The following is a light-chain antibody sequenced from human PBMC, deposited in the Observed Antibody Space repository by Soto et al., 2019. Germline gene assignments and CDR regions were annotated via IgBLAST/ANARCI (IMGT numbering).Light chain of an antibody. V-gene: IGKV3-20*01. Sequence: EIVLTQSPTTLSLSPGERATLSCRASQSVGDNYLAWYQQKPGQPPRLIVYGASNRATGVPDRFSGRGSGTDFTLTISRLEPEDFAVYYCHQYGRSPYAFGQGTKLEIK. CDR3: HQYGRSPYA. J-gene: IGKJ2*01. CDR2: GAS. CDR1: QSVGDNY.